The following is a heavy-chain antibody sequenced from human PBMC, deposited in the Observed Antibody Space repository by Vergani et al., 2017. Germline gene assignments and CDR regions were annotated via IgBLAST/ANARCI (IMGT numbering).Heavy chain of an antibody. Sequence: QVQLQESGPGLVKPSETLSLTCTVSGAAIKDFYWSWFRQPPGKGLEWIGYVYYTGSTTYNPSLKSRVTISVDTSKNQFSLKLSSVTAADTAVYYCARESSYGDYGYWGQGTLVTVSS. CDR3: ARESSYGDYGY. D-gene: IGHD4-17*01. J-gene: IGHJ4*02. V-gene: IGHV4-59*01. CDR1: GAAIKDFY. CDR2: VYYTGST.